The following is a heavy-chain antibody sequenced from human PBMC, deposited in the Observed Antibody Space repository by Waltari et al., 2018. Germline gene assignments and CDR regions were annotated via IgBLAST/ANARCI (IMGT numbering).Heavy chain of an antibody. V-gene: IGHV3-7*02. CDR3: ASQGGYCSGGSCYIGHNWFDP. CDR2: IKQDGSEK. D-gene: IGHD2-15*01. J-gene: IGHJ5*02. Sequence: EVQLVESGGGLVQPGGSLSLSCAASGFTFRSYWLSWVRPAQGKGLEWVANIKQDGSEKYYVDSGKGRFTISRDNAKNSLYLQMNRLRAEDTAVYYCASQGGYCSGGSCYIGHNWFDPWGQGTLVTVSS. CDR1: GFTFRSYW.